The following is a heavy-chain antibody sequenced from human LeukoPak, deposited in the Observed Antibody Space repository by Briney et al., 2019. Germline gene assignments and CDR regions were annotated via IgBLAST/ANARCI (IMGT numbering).Heavy chain of an antibody. Sequence: ASVKVSCKASGYTFTSYGTSWVRQAPGQGLEWMGWISAYNGNTNYAQKLQGRVTMTTDTSTSTAYMELRSLRSDDTAVYYCARDRYGSGSYQTDPTLDYWGQGTLVTVSS. CDR2: ISAYNGNT. CDR1: GYTFTSYG. CDR3: ARDRYGSGSYQTDPTLDY. J-gene: IGHJ4*02. D-gene: IGHD3-10*01. V-gene: IGHV1-18*01.